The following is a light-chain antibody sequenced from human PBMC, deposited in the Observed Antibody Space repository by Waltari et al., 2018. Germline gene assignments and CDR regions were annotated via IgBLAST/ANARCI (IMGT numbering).Light chain of an antibody. CDR3: AVWDDSLSGRV. V-gene: IGLV1-47*01. Sequence: QSVLTQPPSASGTPGQRVTISCSGTSSNIGSNYVYWYHQLPGTAPKLLIYRNNQWPSGVPDRFSGSKSGTSASLAISGLRSEDEADYYCAVWDDSLSGRVFGGGTKLTVL. CDR1: SSNIGSNY. J-gene: IGLJ3*02. CDR2: RNN.